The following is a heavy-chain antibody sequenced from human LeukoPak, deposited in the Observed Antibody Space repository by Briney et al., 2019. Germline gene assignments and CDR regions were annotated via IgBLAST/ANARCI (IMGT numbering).Heavy chain of an antibody. CDR1: GYTFTSYY. D-gene: IGHD6-13*01. CDR2: INPRGGST. J-gene: IGHJ6*03. CDR3: ARSYSSSWLYYYYYYMDV. Sequence: ASVKVSCKASGYTFTSYYMHWVRQAPGQGPEWMGIINPRGGSTDYAQKFQDRVTMTRDTSTSTVYMELSSLRSEDTAVYYCARSYSSSWLYYYYYYMDVWGKGTTVTISS. V-gene: IGHV1-46*01.